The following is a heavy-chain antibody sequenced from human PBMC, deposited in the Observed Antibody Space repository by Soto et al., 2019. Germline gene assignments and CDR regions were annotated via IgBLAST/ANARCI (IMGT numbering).Heavy chain of an antibody. CDR1: GGSISSSSYY. Sequence: QLQLQESGPGLVKPSETLSLTCTVSGGSISSSSYYWDWIRQPPGKGLEWIGSIYYSGSTSFNPSLKSQVTISVDTSMNQFSLKLSSVTAADTAVYFCATSRPWGELRAGWFDPWGQGTLVTVSS. V-gene: IGHV4-39*01. J-gene: IGHJ5*02. CDR3: ATSRPWGELRAGWFDP. D-gene: IGHD3-16*01. CDR2: IYYSGST.